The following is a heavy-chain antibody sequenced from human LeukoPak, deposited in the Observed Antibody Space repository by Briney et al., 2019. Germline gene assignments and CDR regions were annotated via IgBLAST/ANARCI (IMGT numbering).Heavy chain of an antibody. CDR3: AKEGAVAGRSYYFDY. Sequence: GGSLRLSCAASGFTFSSYAMSWVRQAPGEGLEWVSAISGSGGSTYYADSVKGRFTISRDNSKNTLYLQMNSLRAEDTAVYYCAKEGAVAGRSYYFDYWGQGTLVTVSS. J-gene: IGHJ4*02. CDR1: GFTFSSYA. V-gene: IGHV3-23*01. CDR2: ISGSGGST. D-gene: IGHD6-19*01.